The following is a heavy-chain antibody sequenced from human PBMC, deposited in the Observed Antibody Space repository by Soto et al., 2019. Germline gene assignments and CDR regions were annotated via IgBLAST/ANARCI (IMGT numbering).Heavy chain of an antibody. CDR2: IYNSGIT. V-gene: IGHV4-59*01. Sequence: PSETLSLTCSVSGGSISIYYWSWIRQPPGKGLEWIGYIYNSGITNYNPSHKSRVAISVDMSKNQFPLKLTSVTAADTAVYYCARTGDHDILTGYSNYFDYWGQGTLVTVSS. J-gene: IGHJ4*02. CDR1: GGSISIYY. CDR3: ARTGDHDILTGYSNYFDY. D-gene: IGHD3-9*01.